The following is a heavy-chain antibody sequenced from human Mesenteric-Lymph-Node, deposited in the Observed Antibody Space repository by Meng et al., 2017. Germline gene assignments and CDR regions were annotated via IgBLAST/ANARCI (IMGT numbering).Heavy chain of an antibody. J-gene: IGHJ5*02. V-gene: IGHV1-2*06. CDR3: ARGPVAGANWFDP. Sequence: QVTVMGSGGKVKEPGASVKVACKASGYTFTGYYMHWVRQAPGQGLEWMGRINPNSGGTNYAQKFQGRVTMTRDTSISTAYMELSRLRSDDTAVYYCARGPVAGANWFDPWGQGTLVTVSS. D-gene: IGHD6-19*01. CDR2: INPNSGGT. CDR1: GYTFTGYY.